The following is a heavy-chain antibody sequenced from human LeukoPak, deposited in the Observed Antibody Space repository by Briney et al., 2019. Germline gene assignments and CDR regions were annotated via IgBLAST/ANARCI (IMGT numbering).Heavy chain of an antibody. CDR2: MNPNSGNT. J-gene: IGHJ6*02. Sequence: ASVKVSCKASGYTFTSYDINWVRQAPGQGLEWMGWMNPNSGNTGYAQKFQGRVTMTRNTSISTAYMELSSLRSEDTAVYYCARGDTIFGFTFDYYGMDVWGQGTTVTVSS. D-gene: IGHD3-3*01. V-gene: IGHV1-8*01. CDR3: ARGDTIFGFTFDYYGMDV. CDR1: GYTFTSYD.